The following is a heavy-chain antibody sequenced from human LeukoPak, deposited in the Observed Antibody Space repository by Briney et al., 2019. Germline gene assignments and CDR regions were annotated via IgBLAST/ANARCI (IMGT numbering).Heavy chain of an antibody. CDR3: ARESAAWFDP. J-gene: IGHJ5*02. CDR1: GGSISSGSYY. Sequence: SESLSLTCSVSGGSISSGSYYWSWIREPAGKGLEWIGRIFITGSTNYNPSLKSRVTISVDTSKNQISLKLSSVTAADTAVYYCARESAAWFDPWGQGTLVTVSS. V-gene: IGHV4-61*02. D-gene: IGHD6-25*01. CDR2: IFITGST.